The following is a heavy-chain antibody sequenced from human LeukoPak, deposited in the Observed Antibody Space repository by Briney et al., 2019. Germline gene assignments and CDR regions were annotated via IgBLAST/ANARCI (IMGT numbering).Heavy chain of an antibody. V-gene: IGHV3-23*01. CDR2: ITGSGDGT. Sequence: GGSLRLSCAASGFTFSTYAMSWARQAPGKGLEWVLSITGSGDGTYYADFVKGRFTISRDNSKNTLYLQMNSLRAEDTAVYYCAKGGSGGYYLFDYWGQGTLVTVSS. CDR1: GFTFSTYA. CDR3: AKGGSGGYYLFDY. D-gene: IGHD3-3*01. J-gene: IGHJ4*02.